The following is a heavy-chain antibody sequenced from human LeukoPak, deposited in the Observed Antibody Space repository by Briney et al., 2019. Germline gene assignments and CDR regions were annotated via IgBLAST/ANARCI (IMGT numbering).Heavy chain of an antibody. Sequence: ASVKVSCKASGYTFTGYYLHWVRQAPGQGLEWMGWINPNSGGTNYAQKSQGRVTMTRDTSISTAYMELSSLRSDDTAVYYCARGGKWLVHYYYYGMDVWGQGTTVTVSS. J-gene: IGHJ6*02. CDR3: ARGGKWLVHYYYYGMDV. CDR1: GYTFTGYY. V-gene: IGHV1-2*02. D-gene: IGHD6-19*01. CDR2: INPNSGGT.